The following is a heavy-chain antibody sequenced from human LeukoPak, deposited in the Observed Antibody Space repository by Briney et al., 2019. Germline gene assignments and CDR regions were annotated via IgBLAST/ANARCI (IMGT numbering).Heavy chain of an antibody. V-gene: IGHV3-7*04. CDR2: IRQDGSEK. CDR3: ARAYFEY. CDR1: GFTFSNYW. Sequence: PGGSLRLSCAASGFTFSNYWMSWVRQAPGKGLERVANIRQDGSEKYYVNSVKGRFTISRDNAKNSLYLQMNSLRAEDTAVYYCARAYFEYWGQGTLVTVSS. J-gene: IGHJ4*02.